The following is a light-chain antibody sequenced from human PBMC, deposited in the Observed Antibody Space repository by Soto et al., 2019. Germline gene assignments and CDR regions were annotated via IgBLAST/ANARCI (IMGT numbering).Light chain of an antibody. CDR1: QSVSSN. V-gene: IGKV3-11*01. CDR3: HQRSNWPPDT. J-gene: IGKJ5*01. Sequence: EIVMTQSPATLSVSPGERATLSCTASQSVSSNLAWYQQKPGQAPRLLIYGASTRATGIPDRFSGSGSGTDFTLTISSLETEDFAVYYCHQRSNWPPDTFGQGTRLEI. CDR2: GAS.